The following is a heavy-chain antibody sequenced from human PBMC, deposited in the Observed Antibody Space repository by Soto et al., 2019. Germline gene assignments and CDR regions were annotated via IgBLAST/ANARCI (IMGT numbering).Heavy chain of an antibody. J-gene: IGHJ4*02. Sequence: GGSLRLSCAASGFTFSSYGMHWVRQAPGKGLEWVAVISYDGSNKYYADSVKGRFTISRGTSKNTLYLQMNSLRAEDTAVYYWAKDPGARIADVYGCQGTLVAVSS. CDR1: GFTFSSYG. CDR2: ISYDGSNK. D-gene: IGHD6-13*01. V-gene: IGHV3-30*18. CDR3: AKDPGARIADVY.